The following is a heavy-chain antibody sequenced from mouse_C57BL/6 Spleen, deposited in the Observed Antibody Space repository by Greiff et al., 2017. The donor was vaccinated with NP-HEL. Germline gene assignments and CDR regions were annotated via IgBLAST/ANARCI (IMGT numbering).Heavy chain of an antibody. Sequence: VKLMESGPGLVAPSQSLSITCTVSGFSLTSYGVRWVRQPPGKGLEWLGVIWGDGGRTYHSALISSLSISKDNSKSQVILKLNSLQTDDTATYYCAKTATGTLAYWGQGTTLTVSS. V-gene: IGHV2-3*01. J-gene: IGHJ2*01. CDR3: AKTATGTLAY. D-gene: IGHD4-1*02. CDR1: GFSLTSYG. CDR2: IWGDGGR.